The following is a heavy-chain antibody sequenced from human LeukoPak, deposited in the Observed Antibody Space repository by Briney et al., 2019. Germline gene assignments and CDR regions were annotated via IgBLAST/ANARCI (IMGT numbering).Heavy chain of an antibody. V-gene: IGHV1-8*03. D-gene: IGHD2-15*01. CDR1: RYTFTNYY. CDR3: ARVDGSPDY. Sequence: ASVKVSCKASRYTFTNYYMHWVRQAPGQGLEWMGWINPKSGYTGHAQKFQGRVTITRDTSMSTVYMELSSLRSEDTAVYFCARVDGSPDYWGQGTLVTVSS. CDR2: INPKSGYT. J-gene: IGHJ4*02.